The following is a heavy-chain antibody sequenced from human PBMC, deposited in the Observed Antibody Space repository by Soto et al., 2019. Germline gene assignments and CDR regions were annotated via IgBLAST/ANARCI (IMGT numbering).Heavy chain of an antibody. CDR2: ISAYNGNT. V-gene: IGHV1-18*04. CDR3: AKNQDYYYYGMDV. CDR1: GYTFTSYG. J-gene: IGHJ6*02. Sequence: ASVKVSFKASGYTFTSYGISWVRQAPGQGLEWMGWISAYNGNTNYAQKLQGRVTMTTDTSTSTAYMELRSLRSDDTAVYYCAKNQDYYYYGMDVWGQGTTVTVSS.